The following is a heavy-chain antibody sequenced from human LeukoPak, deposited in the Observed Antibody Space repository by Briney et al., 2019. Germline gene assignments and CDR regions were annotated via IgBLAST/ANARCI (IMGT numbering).Heavy chain of an antibody. Sequence: ASVKVSCKASGDTFSSYAVYWVRQAPGQGLEWMGGLIPIFDTPNYAQKFQGRVTITADKSTSAAYMELTSLRSDDSAMYYCATDSKGGFGGPDYWGQGTLVTVSS. J-gene: IGHJ4*02. V-gene: IGHV1-69*06. CDR3: ATDSKGGFGGPDY. CDR1: GDTFSSYA. D-gene: IGHD3-16*01. CDR2: LIPIFDTP.